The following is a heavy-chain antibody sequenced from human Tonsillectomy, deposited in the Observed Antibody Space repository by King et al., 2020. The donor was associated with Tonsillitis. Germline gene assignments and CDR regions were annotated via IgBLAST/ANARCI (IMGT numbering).Heavy chain of an antibody. J-gene: IGHJ3*02. Sequence: QLQESGPGLVKPSQTLSLTCTVSDNSISSSSHYWSWIRQPAGTELEWIGRIYISGSSNYNPSLNSRVTMSVDTSKNQLSLILTSVTAADTAVYYCAREISGSPTYGSAFDIWGQGTMVTVS. D-gene: IGHD1-26*01. V-gene: IGHV4-61*02. CDR3: AREISGSPTYGSAFDI. CDR2: IYISGSS. CDR1: DNSISSSSHY.